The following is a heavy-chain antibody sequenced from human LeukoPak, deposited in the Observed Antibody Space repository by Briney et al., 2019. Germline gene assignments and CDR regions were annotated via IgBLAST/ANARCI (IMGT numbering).Heavy chain of an antibody. CDR3: AARIVGAGADY. Sequence: GGSLRLSCAASGFTFSSYGMHWVRQAPGKGLEWVAVIWYDGSNKYYADSVKGRFTISRDNSKNTLYLQMNSLRAEDTAVYYCAARIVGAGADYWGQGTLVTVSS. CDR1: GFTFSSYG. J-gene: IGHJ4*02. CDR2: IWYDGSNK. V-gene: IGHV3-33*01. D-gene: IGHD1-26*01.